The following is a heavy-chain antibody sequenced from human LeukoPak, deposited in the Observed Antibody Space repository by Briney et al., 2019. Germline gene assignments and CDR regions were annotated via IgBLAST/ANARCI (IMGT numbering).Heavy chain of an antibody. D-gene: IGHD4-17*01. CDR3: ARGGGTTVTTEEYDYFDY. CDR2: INPNSGGT. J-gene: IGHJ4*02. CDR1: GYTFTGYY. Sequence: GASVKVSCKASGYTFTGYYMHWVRQAPGQGLEWMGWINPNSGGTNYAQKFQGRVTMTRDTSISTAYMELSSLRSEDTAVYYCARGGGTTVTTEEYDYFDYWGQGTLVTVSS. V-gene: IGHV1-2*02.